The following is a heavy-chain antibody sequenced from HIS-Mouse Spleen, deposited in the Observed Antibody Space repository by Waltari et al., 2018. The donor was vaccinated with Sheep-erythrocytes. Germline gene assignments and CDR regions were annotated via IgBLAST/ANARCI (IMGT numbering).Heavy chain of an antibody. Sequence: EVQLVESGGGLVKPGGSLRLSCAASGFTFSRHIMPWVRQAPGKGLEWVSSISSSSSYIYYADSVKGRFTISRDNAKNSLYLQMNSLRAEDTAVYYCARVASGATFDYWGQGTLVTVSS. D-gene: IGHD1-26*01. J-gene: IGHJ4*02. CDR3: ARVASGATFDY. CDR2: ISSSSSYI. CDR1: GFTFSRHI. V-gene: IGHV3-21*01.